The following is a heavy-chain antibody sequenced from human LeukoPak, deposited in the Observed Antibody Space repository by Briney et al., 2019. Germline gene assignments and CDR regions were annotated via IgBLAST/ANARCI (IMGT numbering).Heavy chain of an antibody. V-gene: IGHV4-4*02. D-gene: IGHD1-26*01. Sequence: SGTLSLTCAVSGGSISSSNWWSWVRQPPGKGLEWIGEIYHSGTTNYNPSLKSRVTISVDTSKNQFSLKLSSVTAADTAVYYCARHEGELLPFDYWGRGTLVTVSS. CDR1: GGSISSSNW. CDR3: ARHEGELLPFDY. J-gene: IGHJ4*02. CDR2: IYHSGTT.